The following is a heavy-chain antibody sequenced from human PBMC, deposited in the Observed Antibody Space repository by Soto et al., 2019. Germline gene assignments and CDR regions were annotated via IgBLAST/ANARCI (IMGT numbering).Heavy chain of an antibody. CDR1: GFTFSSYA. V-gene: IGHV3-23*01. Sequence: GGSLRLSCAASGFTFSSYAMSWVRQAPGKGLEWVSAISGSGGSTYYADSVKGRFTISRDNSKNTLYLQMNSLRAEDTAVYYCATLGSRTTQLGYWGQGTLVTVSS. J-gene: IGHJ4*02. CDR3: ATLGSRTTQLGY. D-gene: IGHD1-26*01. CDR2: ISGSGGST.